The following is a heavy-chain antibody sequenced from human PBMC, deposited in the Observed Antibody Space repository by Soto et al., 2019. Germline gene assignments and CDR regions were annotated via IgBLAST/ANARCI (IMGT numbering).Heavy chain of an antibody. D-gene: IGHD1-26*01. CDR3: AAGDAWDILLAY. J-gene: IGHJ4*02. V-gene: IGHV4-31*03. CDR2: IYFSGNT. Sequence: PSETLSLTCTVSGGSINSSGYYWNWVRQRPDTGLEWIGHIYFSGNTYYNPSLKTNPSLKSRVIISVDTPKNQLSLWLSSVTAADTAIYYCAAGDAWDILLAYWGQGTLVTVS. CDR1: GGSINSSGYY.